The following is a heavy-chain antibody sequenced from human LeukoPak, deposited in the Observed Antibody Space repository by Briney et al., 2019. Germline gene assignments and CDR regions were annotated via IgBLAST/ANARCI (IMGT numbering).Heavy chain of an antibody. CDR1: GYTFTSYW. D-gene: IGHD4-11*01. V-gene: IGHV5-51*01. J-gene: IGHJ4*02. CDR2: IHPGDSDT. Sequence: GESLKISCKASGYTFTSYWIGWVRQMPGKGLEWMGIIHPGDSDTRYTPSFQGQVTISADKSISTAYPHWSSLKASHTAMYYCARRSDHSFDYWGQGTLVTVSS. CDR3: ARRSDHSFDY.